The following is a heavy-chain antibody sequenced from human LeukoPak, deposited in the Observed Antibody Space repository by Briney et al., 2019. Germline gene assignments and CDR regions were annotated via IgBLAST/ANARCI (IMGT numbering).Heavy chain of an antibody. Sequence: PGGSLRLSCAASGFTFSSYSMNWVRQAPGKGLEWVSAMSGSGGSTYYADSVKGRFTISRDNSKNTLYLQMNSLRAEDTAVYYCAKEGTRITMVRGVRDHDYWGQGTLVTVSS. CDR2: MSGSGGST. V-gene: IGHV3-23*01. CDR3: AKEGTRITMVRGVRDHDY. D-gene: IGHD3-10*01. J-gene: IGHJ4*02. CDR1: GFTFSSYS.